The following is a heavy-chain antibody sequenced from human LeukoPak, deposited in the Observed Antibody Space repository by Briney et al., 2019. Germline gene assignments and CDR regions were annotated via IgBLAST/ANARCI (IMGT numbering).Heavy chain of an antibody. J-gene: IGHJ4*02. CDR3: IRGAPTTFDY. Sequence: AGGSLRLSCAASGFTFSSYWMHWVRQAPGKGLVWVSRINSGGSSTSCADSAKGRFTISRDNAKNTLYLQMNSLRPEDTAVYYCIRGAPTTFDYWGQGTLVTVSS. D-gene: IGHD1-14*01. CDR2: INSGGSST. CDR1: GFTFSSYW. V-gene: IGHV3-74*01.